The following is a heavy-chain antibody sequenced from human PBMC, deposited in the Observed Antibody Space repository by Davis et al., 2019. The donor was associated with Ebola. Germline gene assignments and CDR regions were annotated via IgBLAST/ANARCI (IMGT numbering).Heavy chain of an antibody. CDR2: ISGSGGST. D-gene: IGHD6-19*01. V-gene: IGHV3-23*01. CDR1: GFTFSSYE. J-gene: IGHJ5*02. Sequence: PGGSLRLSCAASGFTFSSYEMNWVRQAPGKGLKWVSAISGSGGSTYYADSVKGRFTISRDNSKNTLYLQMNSLRAEDTAVYYCAKEPSSGWYHWGQGTLVTVSS. CDR3: AKEPSSGWYH.